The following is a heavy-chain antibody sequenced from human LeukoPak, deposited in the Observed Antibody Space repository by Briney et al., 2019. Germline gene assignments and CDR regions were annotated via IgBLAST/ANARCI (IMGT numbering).Heavy chain of an antibody. CDR3: ATSSAYYYFDFDY. Sequence: GGSLRLSCAASGFTFSSYWVSWVRQAPGKGLEWVATMKQDGSERYYVDSVKGRFTISRDNAQNSLYLQMNSLRAEDTAVYYCATSSAYYYFDFDYWGQGTLVTVSS. V-gene: IGHV3-7*01. CDR1: GFTFSSYW. J-gene: IGHJ4*02. D-gene: IGHD3-22*01. CDR2: MKQDGSER.